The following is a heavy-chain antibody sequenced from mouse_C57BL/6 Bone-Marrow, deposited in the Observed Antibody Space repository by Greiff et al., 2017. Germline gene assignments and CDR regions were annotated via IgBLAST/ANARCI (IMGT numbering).Heavy chain of an antibody. Sequence: EVQLQQSGPELVKPGASVKISCKASGYTFTDYYMNWVKQSHGKSLEWIGDINPNNGGTSYNQKFKGKATLTVDKSSSTAYMELRSLTSEDSAVYYCARGDYYDYGADFWGQGTTLTVSS. D-gene: IGHD2-4*01. CDR3: ARGDYYDYGADF. CDR1: GYTFTDYY. J-gene: IGHJ2*01. V-gene: IGHV1-26*01. CDR2: INPNNGGT.